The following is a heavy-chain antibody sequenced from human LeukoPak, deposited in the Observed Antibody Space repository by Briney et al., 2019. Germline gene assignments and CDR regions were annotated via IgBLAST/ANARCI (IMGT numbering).Heavy chain of an antibody. CDR3: ARSSMVRGSPLDY. Sequence: SETLSLTCAVYGGSFSGYYWSWTRQPPGKGLEWIGEIDHSGSTNYNPSLKSRVTISLDTSKNQFSLKLSSVTAADTALYYCARSSMVRGSPLDYWGQGALVTVSS. J-gene: IGHJ4*02. V-gene: IGHV4-34*01. CDR2: IDHSGST. CDR1: GGSFSGYY. D-gene: IGHD3-10*01.